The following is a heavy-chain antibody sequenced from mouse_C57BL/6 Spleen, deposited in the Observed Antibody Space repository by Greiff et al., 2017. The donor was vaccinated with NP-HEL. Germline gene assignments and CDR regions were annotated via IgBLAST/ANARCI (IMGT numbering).Heavy chain of an antibody. J-gene: IGHJ2*01. CDR3: ARSRYVSSPYDY. Sequence: QVQLQQPGAELVRPGSSVKLSCKASGYTFTSYWMHWVKQRPIQGLEWIGNIDPSDSETHYNQKFKDKATLTVDKSSSTAYMQLSSLTSEDSAVYYCARSRYVSSPYDYWGQGTTLTVSS. V-gene: IGHV1-52*01. D-gene: IGHD1-1*01. CDR2: IDPSDSET. CDR1: GYTFTSYW.